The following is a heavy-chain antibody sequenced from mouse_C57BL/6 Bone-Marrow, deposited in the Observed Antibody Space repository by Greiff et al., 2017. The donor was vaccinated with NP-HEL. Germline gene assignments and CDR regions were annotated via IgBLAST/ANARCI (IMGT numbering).Heavy chain of an antibody. Sequence: EVKLQESGGGLVQPGGSMKLSCVASGFTFSNYWMNWVRQSPEKGLEWVAQLRLKSDNYATHSAESVKGRFTISRDDSKSSVYLQMNNLRAEDTGIYYCTRGHYYGSSYYAMDYWGQGTSVTVSS. V-gene: IGHV6-3*01. D-gene: IGHD1-1*01. J-gene: IGHJ4*01. CDR2: LRLKSDNYAT. CDR1: GFTFSNYW. CDR3: TRGHYYGSSYYAMDY.